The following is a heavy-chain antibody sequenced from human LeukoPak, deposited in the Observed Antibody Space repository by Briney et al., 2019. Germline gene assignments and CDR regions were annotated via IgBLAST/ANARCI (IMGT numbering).Heavy chain of an antibody. V-gene: IGHV1-69*04. Sequence: GASVKVSCKASGGTFSSYAISWVRQAPGQGLEWMGRIIPILGIANYAQKFQGRVTITADKSTSTAYMELSSLRSEDTAVYYCARGYSGGYYRFDPWGQGTLVTVSS. D-gene: IGHD1-26*01. CDR3: ARGYSGGYYRFDP. CDR1: GGTFSSYA. J-gene: IGHJ5*02. CDR2: IIPILGIA.